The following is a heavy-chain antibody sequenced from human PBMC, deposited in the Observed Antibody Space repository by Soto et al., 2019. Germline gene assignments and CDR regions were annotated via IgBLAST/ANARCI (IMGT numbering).Heavy chain of an antibody. D-gene: IGHD5-12*01. CDR2: NYHSGTT. Sequence: SETLSLTCAVSRDTLSTYYRSWIRQPPGKGLEWIGYNYHSGTTHYNPSLKSRVTISVDTSKNQFSLRLTSVTAADTAIYYCVSGASSGYGNAIDHWAQGILVRVSS. CDR3: VSGASSGYGNAIDH. J-gene: IGHJ4*02. V-gene: IGHV4-59*01. CDR1: RDTLSTYY.